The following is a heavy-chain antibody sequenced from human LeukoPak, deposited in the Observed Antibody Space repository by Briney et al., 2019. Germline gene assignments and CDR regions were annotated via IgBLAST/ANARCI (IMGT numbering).Heavy chain of an antibody. CDR2: INHNGRT. CDR1: GGSFSGYY. Sequence: SETLSLTCAVSGGSFSGYYWTWIRQPPGKGLEWIGEINHNGRTNYNPSLKSRVIMSVDTSKNQFSLKLSSVTAADTAVYYCARPLGYCSDSRCPQSWFDPWGQGTLVTVSS. V-gene: IGHV4-34*01. D-gene: IGHD2-15*01. J-gene: IGHJ5*02. CDR3: ARPLGYCSDSRCPQSWFDP.